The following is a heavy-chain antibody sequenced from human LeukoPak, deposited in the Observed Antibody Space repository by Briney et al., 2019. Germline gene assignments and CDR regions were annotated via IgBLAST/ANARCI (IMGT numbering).Heavy chain of an antibody. CDR3: ARDSPVESYGYAFDI. CDR2: IYYSGST. CDR1: GGSISSYY. D-gene: IGHD5-18*01. Sequence: SETLSLTCTVSGGSISSYYWSWIRQPPGKGLEWIGYIYYSGSTNYNPSLKSRVTISVDTSKNQFSLKLSSVTAADTAVYYCARDSPVESYGYAFDIWGQGTMVTVSS. V-gene: IGHV4-59*12. J-gene: IGHJ3*02.